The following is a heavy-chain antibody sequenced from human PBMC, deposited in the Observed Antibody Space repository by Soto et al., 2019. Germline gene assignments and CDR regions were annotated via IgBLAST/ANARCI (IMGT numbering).Heavy chain of an antibody. Sequence: VQLVESGGGSVKPGGSLRLSCAASGFTFSDYYMSWIRQAPGKGLEWVSYISSSSGRTIYYADSVKGRFTISRDNARNSLYLQMNSLRAEDTAVYYCARRPSSSSGFDYWGQGTLVTVSS. CDR2: ISSSSGRTI. J-gene: IGHJ4*02. CDR1: GFTFSDYY. D-gene: IGHD6-6*01. V-gene: IGHV3-11*01. CDR3: ARRPSSSSGFDY.